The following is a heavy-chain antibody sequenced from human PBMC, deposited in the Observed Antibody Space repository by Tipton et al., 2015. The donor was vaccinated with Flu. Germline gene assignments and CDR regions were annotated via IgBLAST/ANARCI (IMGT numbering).Heavy chain of an antibody. CDR1: DYSITSGYY. J-gene: IGHJ5*01. V-gene: IGHV4-38-2*01. CDR3: ARHGGDITWGHCSGGTCQWFES. CDR2: IYHTGNT. Sequence: GLVKPSETLSLSCDVSDYSITSGYYWDWIRQPPGRGLEWIGSIYHTGNTLTHPSLRSRATMLVDASKNQFSLRLTSVTAADTAVYYCARHGGDITWGHCSGGTCQWFESWGQGTPVTVSS. D-gene: IGHD6-19*01.